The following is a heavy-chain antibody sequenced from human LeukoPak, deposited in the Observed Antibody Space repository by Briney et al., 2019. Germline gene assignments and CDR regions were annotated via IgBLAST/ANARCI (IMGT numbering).Heavy chain of an antibody. CDR3: ARDSGYYDSSASDY. CDR1: VYILTSYG. D-gene: IGHD3-22*01. V-gene: IGHV1-18*01. Sequence: ASDKVSCKASVYILTSYGISWVRQAPGQGLEWMGCISAYNGNTNYAQKLQVRVTMTTDTSTSTAYMELRSLTSDDTAVYYCARDSGYYDSSASDYWGQGTLVTVSS. J-gene: IGHJ4*02. CDR2: ISAYNGNT.